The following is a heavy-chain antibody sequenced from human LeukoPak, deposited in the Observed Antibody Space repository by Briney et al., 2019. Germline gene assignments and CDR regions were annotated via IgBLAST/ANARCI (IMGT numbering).Heavy chain of an antibody. J-gene: IGHJ4*02. D-gene: IGHD3-10*02. CDR2: INWNGGST. V-gene: IGHV3-20*04. Sequence: GGSLRLSCAASGFTFDDYGMNWVRQAPGKGLEWVSGINWNGGSTGYADSVKGRFTISRGNAKNSLYLQMNSLRAEDTALYYCARFLFGGSHPTDYWGQGTLVTVSS. CDR1: GFTFDDYG. CDR3: ARFLFGGSHPTDY.